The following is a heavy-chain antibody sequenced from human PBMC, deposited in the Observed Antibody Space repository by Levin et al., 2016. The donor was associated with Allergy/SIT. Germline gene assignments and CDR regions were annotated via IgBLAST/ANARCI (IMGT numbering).Heavy chain of an antibody. CDR3: ATFGVVIC. Sequence: GESLKISCAASGFTFSSYAMSWVRQAPGKGLEWVSAISGSGGSTYYADSVKGRFTISRDNSKNTLYLQMNSLRAEDTAVYYCATFGVVICWGQGTLVTVSS. CDR2: ISGSGGST. V-gene: IGHV3-23*01. CDR1: GFTFSSYA. J-gene: IGHJ4*02. D-gene: IGHD3-3*01.